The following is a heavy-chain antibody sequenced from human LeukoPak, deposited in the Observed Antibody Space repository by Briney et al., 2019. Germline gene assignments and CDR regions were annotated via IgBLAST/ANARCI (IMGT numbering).Heavy chain of an antibody. CDR2: ISYDGSNK. Sequence: GGSLRLSCAASGFTFSSYAMHWVRQAPGKVLEWVAVISYDGSNKYYADSVKGRFTISRDNSKNTLYLQMNSLRAEDTAVYYCASLLVGAKYYFDYWGQGTLSPSPQ. CDR1: GFTFSSYA. D-gene: IGHD1-26*01. CDR3: ASLLVGAKYYFDY. V-gene: IGHV3-30-3*01. J-gene: IGHJ4*02.